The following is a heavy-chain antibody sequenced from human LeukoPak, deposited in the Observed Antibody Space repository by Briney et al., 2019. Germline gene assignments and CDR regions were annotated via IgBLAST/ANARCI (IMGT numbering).Heavy chain of an antibody. J-gene: IGHJ6*03. CDR2: IYYSGST. CDR1: GGSFSGYY. D-gene: IGHD6-13*01. Sequence: SETLSLTCAVYGGSFSGYYWSWIRQPPGKGLEWIGYIYYSGSTNYNPSLKSRVTISVDTSKNQFSLKLSSVTAADTAVYYCARVSEGRHYSSSWYRPDYYYYYMDVWGKGTTVTISS. V-gene: IGHV4-59*01. CDR3: ARVSEGRHYSSSWYRPDYYYYYMDV.